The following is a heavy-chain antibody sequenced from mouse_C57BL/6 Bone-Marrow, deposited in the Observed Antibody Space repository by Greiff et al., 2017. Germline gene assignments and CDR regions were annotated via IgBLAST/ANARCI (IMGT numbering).Heavy chain of an antibody. CDR2: IDPENGDT. CDR1: GFNINDDY. D-gene: IGHD1-1*01. Sequence: VQLQQSGAELVRPGASVKLSCTASGFNINDDYMHWVKQRPGQGLEWIGWIDPENGDTEYASKFQGKATITADTSSNTASLQLSSLTSEDTAVYYFTKCSYYYGSRDYWGQGTTLTVSS. V-gene: IGHV14-4*01. J-gene: IGHJ2*01. CDR3: TKCSYYYGSRDY.